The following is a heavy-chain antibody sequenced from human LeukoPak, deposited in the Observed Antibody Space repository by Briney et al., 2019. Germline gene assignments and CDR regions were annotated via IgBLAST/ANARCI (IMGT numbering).Heavy chain of an antibody. J-gene: IGHJ4*02. CDR3: ARETYYYDSSGYFDN. CDR1: GLTLSRYS. CDR2: ISSSSSEI. V-gene: IGHV3-21*01. Sequence: GRCLRLSCAAAGLTLSRYSTGWVSQAPGRGLGWVSSISSSSSEIYNADSVKGRFTISRDKAKNSLYLQMNSLRAEDTAVYYCARETYYYDSSGYFDNWGQGTLVTVS. D-gene: IGHD3-22*01.